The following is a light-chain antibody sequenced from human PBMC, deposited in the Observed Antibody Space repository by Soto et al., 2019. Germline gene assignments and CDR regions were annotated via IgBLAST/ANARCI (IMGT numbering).Light chain of an antibody. CDR2: GAS. Sequence: DIQMTQSPSSVSASVGDRVIITCRASQNINNWLAWYQQKPGKAPKLLIYGASGLQTGVPPRFSGSGSGTEFTLTISSLQPEDFATYYCQQANSFPITFGQGTRLDIK. J-gene: IGKJ5*01. CDR1: QNINNW. V-gene: IGKV1-12*01. CDR3: QQANSFPIT.